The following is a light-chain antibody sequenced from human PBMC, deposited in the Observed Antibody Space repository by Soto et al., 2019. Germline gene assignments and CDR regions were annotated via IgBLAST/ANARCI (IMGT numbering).Light chain of an antibody. CDR1: HSIGTW. V-gene: IGKV1-5*01. CDR3: QQYSGSSGA. CDR2: DAS. J-gene: IGKJ1*01. Sequence: DIHMTQSPATLSGSVGDRVTITWRASHSIGTWLAWYQQKPGKAPKLLIFDASTLESGVPSRFSGSGSGTDFTLTISSLQPDDFATYYCQQYSGSSGAFGQGTKVDI.